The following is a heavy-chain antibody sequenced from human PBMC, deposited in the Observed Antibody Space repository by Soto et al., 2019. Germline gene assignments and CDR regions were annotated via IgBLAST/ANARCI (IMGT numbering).Heavy chain of an antibody. V-gene: IGHV1-69*13. CDR3: ARDIVVVVAATRDYYYGMDV. J-gene: IGHJ6*02. Sequence: GASVKVSCKASGGTCSSYAISWVRQAPGQGLEWMGGIIPIFGTANYAQKFQGRVTITADESTSIAYMELSSLRSEDTAVYYCARDIVVVVAATRDYYYGMDVWGQGTTVTVSS. CDR2: IIPIFGTA. CDR1: GGTCSSYA. D-gene: IGHD2-15*01.